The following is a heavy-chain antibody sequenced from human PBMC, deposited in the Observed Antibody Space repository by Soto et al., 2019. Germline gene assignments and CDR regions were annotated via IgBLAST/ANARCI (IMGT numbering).Heavy chain of an antibody. V-gene: IGHV5-51*01. Sequence: GESLKISCKGSGYSFTSYWIGWVRQMPGKGLEWMGIIYLGDSDTRYSPSFQGQVTISADKSISTAYPQWSSLKASDTAMYYCARRIVSSSWHTTYGMDVWGQGTTVTVSS. CDR2: IYLGDSDT. D-gene: IGHD6-13*01. CDR1: GYSFTSYW. CDR3: ARRIVSSSWHTTYGMDV. J-gene: IGHJ6*02.